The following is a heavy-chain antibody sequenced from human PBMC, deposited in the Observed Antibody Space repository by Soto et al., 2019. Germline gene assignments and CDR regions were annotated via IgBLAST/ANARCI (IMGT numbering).Heavy chain of an antibody. CDR1: GGSISSGGYY. J-gene: IGHJ5*02. CDR3: ARGSIVAFFWFDP. CDR2: IYYSGST. Sequence: SETLSLTCTVSGGSISSGGYYWSWIRQHPGKGLEWIGYIYYSGSTYYNPSLKSRVTISVDTSKNQFSLKLSSVAAADTAVYYCARGSIVAFFWFDPWGQGTLVTVSS. V-gene: IGHV4-31*03. D-gene: IGHD5-12*01.